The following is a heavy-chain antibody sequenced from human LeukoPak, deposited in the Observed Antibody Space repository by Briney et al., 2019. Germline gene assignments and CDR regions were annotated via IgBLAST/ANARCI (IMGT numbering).Heavy chain of an antibody. CDR2: SNHSGST. J-gene: IGHJ4*02. CDR1: GGSLSGYY. V-gene: IGHV4-34*01. CDR3: ARGGDKYSSSSGSNY. Sequence: SETLTLTCAVYGGSLSGYYWSWIRQPPGKGLEWIGESNHSGSTNYNPSLKSRVTISVDTSKNQFSLKLSSVTAADTAVYYCARGGDKYSSSSGSNYWGQGTLVTVSS. D-gene: IGHD6-6*01.